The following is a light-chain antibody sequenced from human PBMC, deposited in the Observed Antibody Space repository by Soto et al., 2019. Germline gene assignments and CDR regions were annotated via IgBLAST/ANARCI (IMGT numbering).Light chain of an antibody. CDR2: QVT. CDR3: MSYAGGNRFV. Sequence: QSVLTQPASVSGSPGQSITISCTGTSNDVGGYNSVSWYQQHPGKVPQLMIYQVTKRPSGVPDRFSASKSDTTASLTISGLQAEDEGDYYCMSYAGGNRFVFGTG. J-gene: IGLJ1*01. CDR1: SNDVGGYNS. V-gene: IGLV2-8*01.